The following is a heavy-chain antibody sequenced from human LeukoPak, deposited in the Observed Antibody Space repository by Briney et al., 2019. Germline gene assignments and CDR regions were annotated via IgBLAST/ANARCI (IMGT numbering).Heavy chain of an antibody. Sequence: ASVKVSCKASGYTFTSYSISWVRQAPGQGIEWMGWISAYNDNTNYTQKLQGRVTMTTDTSTSTAYMELRSLRSDDTAVYYCARGSYCGGDCYPPGVYWGQGTLVTVSS. CDR2: ISAYNDNT. D-gene: IGHD2-21*01. CDR1: GYTFTSYS. J-gene: IGHJ4*02. CDR3: ARGSYCGGDCYPPGVY. V-gene: IGHV1-18*01.